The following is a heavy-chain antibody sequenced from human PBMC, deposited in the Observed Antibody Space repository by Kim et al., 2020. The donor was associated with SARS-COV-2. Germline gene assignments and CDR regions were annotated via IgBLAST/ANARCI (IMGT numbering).Heavy chain of an antibody. J-gene: IGHJ4*02. V-gene: IGHV3-23*03. CDR3: VKDGGYDSADGAPY. CDR2: IYSDGSST. D-gene: IGHD3-22*01. Sequence: GGSLRLSCAASGLTFSNSAMSWVRQAPGKGLEWVSVIYSDGSSTHYADSVKGRFTISRDNSKNTLYLQMNTLRANDTAVYYCVKDGGYDSADGAPYWGQGTLVTVFS. CDR1: GLTFSNSA.